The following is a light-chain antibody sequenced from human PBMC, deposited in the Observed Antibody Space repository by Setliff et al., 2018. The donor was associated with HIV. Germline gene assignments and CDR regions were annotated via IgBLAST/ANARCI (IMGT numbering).Light chain of an antibody. CDR3: CSYAGSHTFV. CDR1: TSDVGGYNF. CDR2: DVI. Sequence: SVLTQPRSVSGSPGQSVTISCTGTTSDVGGYNFVSWYQHHPGKAPKLMIYDVIKRPSGVPDRFSGPKSGNTASLTISGLQAEDEADYYCCSYAGSHTFVFGTGTKVTVL. V-gene: IGLV2-11*01. J-gene: IGLJ1*01.